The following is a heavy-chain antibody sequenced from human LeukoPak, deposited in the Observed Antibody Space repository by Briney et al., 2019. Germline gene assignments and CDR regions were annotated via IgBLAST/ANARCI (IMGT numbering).Heavy chain of an antibody. CDR2: ISWRSSDI. Sequence: GGSLRLPCVASGFTLSSYNMKWVRQAPGKRLEWVSSISWRSSDIEYADSVKGRFTISRDIDKKSLYLQMNSLRVEDTAVYYCARDPVAEGYYFDYWGQGTLVTVSS. D-gene: IGHD2-21*01. CDR1: GFTLSSYN. V-gene: IGHV3-21*01. J-gene: IGHJ4*02. CDR3: ARDPVAEGYYFDY.